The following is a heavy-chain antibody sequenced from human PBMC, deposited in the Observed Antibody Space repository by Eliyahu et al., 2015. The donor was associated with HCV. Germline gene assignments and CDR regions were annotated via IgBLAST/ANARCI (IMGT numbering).Heavy chain of an antibody. D-gene: IGHD3-22*01. J-gene: IGHJ5*02. Sequence: QVQLQESGPGLVKPSETLSLTCTVSGGSISSYYWSWIRQPPGKGLEWIGYIYYSGSTNYNPSLKSRVTISVDTSKNQFSLKLSSVTAADTAVYYCARHGRVDYYYDSSGYYSDWFDPWGQGTLVTVSS. CDR1: GGSISSYY. CDR2: IYYSGST. CDR3: ARHGRVDYYYDSSGYYSDWFDP. V-gene: IGHV4-59*08.